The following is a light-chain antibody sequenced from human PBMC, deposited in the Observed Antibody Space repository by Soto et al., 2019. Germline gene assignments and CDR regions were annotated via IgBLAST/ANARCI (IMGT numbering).Light chain of an antibody. CDR3: SSSTISSYI. CDR2: EAS. CDR1: SSDVDFYNF. J-gene: IGLJ1*01. Sequence: QSVLTQPASVSGSPGQSITISCTGTSSDVDFYNFVSWYQQHPGKAPKLMIYEASNRSSGVSSRFSGSKSGNTASLTISGLRAEDEADYYCSSSTISSYIFGTGTKVTVL. V-gene: IGLV2-14*01.